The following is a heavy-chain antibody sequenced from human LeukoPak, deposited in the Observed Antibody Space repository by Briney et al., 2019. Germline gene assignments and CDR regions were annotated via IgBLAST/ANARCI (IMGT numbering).Heavy chain of an antibody. CDR2: IIPIFGTA. Sequence: GASVKVSCKASAGTFSSYAIRWVRQAPGQGLEWLGGIIPIFGTANYAQKFQGRVTITTDESTSTAYMELSSLRSEDTAVYYCARASLRYSSSWGFDPWGQGTLVTVSS. J-gene: IGHJ5*02. V-gene: IGHV1-69*05. D-gene: IGHD6-13*01. CDR3: ARASLRYSSSWGFDP. CDR1: AGTFSSYA.